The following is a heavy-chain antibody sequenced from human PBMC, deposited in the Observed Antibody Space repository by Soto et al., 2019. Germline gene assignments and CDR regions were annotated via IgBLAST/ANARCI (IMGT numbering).Heavy chain of an antibody. J-gene: IGHJ5*02. CDR1: GFTFRNYA. CDR2: ILHDGRNG. D-gene: IGHD2-15*01. V-gene: IGHV3-30*04. CDR3: ARANCGSPGCQGRDQFDP. Sequence: QMQLVESGGGVVQPGRSLRLSCAASGFTFRNYAMHWVRQAPGMGLEWVAVILHDGRNGKYADSVKGRFTISRDNSKDTLYLAMSGLRVEDTAVYFCARANCGSPGCQGRDQFDPWGQGTLVTVSS.